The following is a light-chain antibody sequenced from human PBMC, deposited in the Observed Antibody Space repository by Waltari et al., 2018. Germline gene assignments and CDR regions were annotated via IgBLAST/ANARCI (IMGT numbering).Light chain of an antibody. CDR1: QGAGSY. CDR3: QQYYSYPVT. J-gene: IGKJ1*01. CDR2: ASS. V-gene: IGKV1-8*01. Sequence: AIRLTQSPSPIAASTGDRVTITCRASQGAGSYLAWYQQKSGRAPTLLLYASSSLEAEVPSRFGGSGSGTDFTLTISCLQSEDFAFYFCQQYYSYPVTFGQGTRV.